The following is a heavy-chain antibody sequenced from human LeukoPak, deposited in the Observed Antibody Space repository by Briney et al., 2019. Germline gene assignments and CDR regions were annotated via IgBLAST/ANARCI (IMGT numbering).Heavy chain of an antibody. CDR2: ISGSGGDT. Sequence: GGSLRLSCAASGFTFDDYGMSWVRQAPGKGLEWVSSISGSGGDTYYADSVKGHFTISRDNSKNTLFLQMNSLRAEDTAVYYCAKARGTDYGDYVIFDYWGQGTLVTVS. CDR1: GFTFDDYG. D-gene: IGHD4-17*01. V-gene: IGHV3-23*01. CDR3: AKARGTDYGDYVIFDY. J-gene: IGHJ4*02.